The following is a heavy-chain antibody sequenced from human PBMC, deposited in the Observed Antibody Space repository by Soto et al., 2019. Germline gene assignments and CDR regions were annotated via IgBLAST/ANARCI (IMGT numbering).Heavy chain of an antibody. J-gene: IGHJ4*01. Sequence: QVHLVQSGADVKKPGASVKGSCKASGYMFTKSAMHCVRQAPGQRLEWMGWISGDSGNTKYSPKLQARVTIIRDTSAGTSDMELRSLRSEDTALYYGVRVGVAAGNTVFDYWGQGTLVTVCS. V-gene: IGHV1-3*01. CDR3: VRVGVAAGNTVFDY. D-gene: IGHD6-19*01. CDR2: ISGDSGNT. CDR1: GYMFTKSA.